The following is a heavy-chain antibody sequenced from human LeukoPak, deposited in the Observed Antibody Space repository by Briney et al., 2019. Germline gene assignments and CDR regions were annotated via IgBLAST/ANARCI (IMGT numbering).Heavy chain of an antibody. Sequence: ASVKVSCKASGYTFTGYYMHWVRQAPGQGLEWMGWINPNSGGTNYAQKFQGRVTMTRDTSISTAYMELSSLRSEDTAVYYCARGRGITIFGVVSLDYWGQGTLVTVSS. J-gene: IGHJ4*02. V-gene: IGHV1-2*02. CDR3: ARGRGITIFGVVSLDY. CDR1: GYTFTGYY. CDR2: INPNSGGT. D-gene: IGHD3-3*01.